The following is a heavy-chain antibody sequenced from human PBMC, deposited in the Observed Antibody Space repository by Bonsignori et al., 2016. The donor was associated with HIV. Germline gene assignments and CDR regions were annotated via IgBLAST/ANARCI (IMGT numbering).Heavy chain of an antibody. D-gene: IGHD4-17*01. CDR1: GGSFSAYY. Sequence: ETLSLTCAVYGGSFSAYYWTWIRQPPGKGLEWIGEINHSGSTNYSPSLNSRVTISVDTSKNQFSLKLSSVTAADTAVYYCARGGRRDYYSRSDYYYYYMDVWGKGTTVTVSS. CDR2: INHSGST. V-gene: IGHV4-34*01. J-gene: IGHJ6*03. CDR3: ARGGRRDYYSRSDYYYYYMDV.